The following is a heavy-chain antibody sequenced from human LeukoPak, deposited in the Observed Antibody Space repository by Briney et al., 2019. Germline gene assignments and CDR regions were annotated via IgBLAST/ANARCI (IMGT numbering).Heavy chain of an antibody. V-gene: IGHV4-4*07. J-gene: IGHJ4*01. Sequence: SETLSLTCTVSGGSITSYYWNWIRQPAGKGLEWIGRIYSSGSTDYNPSLKSRVTMSVDTSKNQFSLKLSSVTAADSAVYYCARARGRLLLVDYWGHGTLVTVSS. CDR3: ARARGRLLLVDY. D-gene: IGHD2-15*01. CDR1: GGSITSYY. CDR2: IYSSGST.